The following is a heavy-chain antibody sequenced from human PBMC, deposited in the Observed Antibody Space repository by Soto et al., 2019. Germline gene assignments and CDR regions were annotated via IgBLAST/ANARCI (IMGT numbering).Heavy chain of an antibody. CDR1: DDSFRGADYY. CDR3: ARGPGYIDGPRTSDF. CDR2: TYYNGDT. D-gene: IGHD6-25*01. Sequence: SETLSLTCTVSDDSFRGADYYLSWIRQPLGKGPEWIGYTYYNGDTKYNPALKSRVTMSVDTSKNQFSLRLSSVTAADTAVYFCARGPGYIDGPRTSDFSGRGILVTVSS. J-gene: IGHJ4*02. V-gene: IGHV4-61*08.